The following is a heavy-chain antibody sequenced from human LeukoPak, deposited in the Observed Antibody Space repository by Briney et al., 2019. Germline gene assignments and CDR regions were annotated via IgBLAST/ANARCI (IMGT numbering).Heavy chain of an antibody. CDR2: IYYSGST. J-gene: IGHJ5*02. D-gene: IGHD4/OR15-4a*01. CDR1: GGSISSGGFY. V-gene: IGHV4-31*03. CDR3: ASDPHGLWYTAGFDP. Sequence: SETLSLTCTVSGGSISSGGFYWSWVRQHPGKGLEWIGYIYYSGSTYYNPSLKSRVTITVDTSKNQFSLKLSSVTAADTAVYYCASDPHGLWYTAGFDPWGQGTLVTVSS.